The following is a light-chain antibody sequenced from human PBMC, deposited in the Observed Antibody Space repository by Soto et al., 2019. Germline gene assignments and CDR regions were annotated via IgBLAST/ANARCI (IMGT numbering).Light chain of an antibody. CDR3: PQRSDWPLT. CDR1: QSVSSY. CDR2: DAS. Sequence: EIVLTQSPTTLSLSPGERATLSCRASQSVSSYFAWYQQKPGQAPRLLIYDASTRAAGIPARFSGSGSGTDFTLTISSLEPEDFAVYYCPQRSDWPLTFGGGTKVEIK. V-gene: IGKV3-11*01. J-gene: IGKJ4*01.